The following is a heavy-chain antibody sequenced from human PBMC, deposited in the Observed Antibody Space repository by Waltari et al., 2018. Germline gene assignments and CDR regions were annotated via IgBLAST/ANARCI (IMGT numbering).Heavy chain of an antibody. Sequence: EVQLLESGGGLVQPGGSLRLSCAASGFTFSSYAMSWVRQAPGKGLEWVSAISGSGGSTYYADSVKGRFTISRDNSKNTLYLQMNSLRAEDTAVYYCAKGAAAGTFWYYYYMDVWGKGTTVTISS. CDR3: AKGAAAGTFWYYYYMDV. D-gene: IGHD6-13*01. J-gene: IGHJ6*03. CDR2: ISGSGGST. CDR1: GFTFSSYA. V-gene: IGHV3-23*01.